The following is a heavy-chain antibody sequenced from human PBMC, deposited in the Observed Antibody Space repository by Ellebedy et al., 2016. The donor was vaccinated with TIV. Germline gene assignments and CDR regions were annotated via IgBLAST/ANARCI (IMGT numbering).Heavy chain of an antibody. CDR3: ARDNWNGLASDY. D-gene: IGHD1-20*01. CDR2: IENDGTDK. Sequence: GESLKISCAASGFTFNSYVMSWVRQAPGKGLEWVANIENDGTDKYYVDSVKGRFTISRDNARNSLYRQMTSLRAEDTAVYYCARDNWNGLASDYWGQGTLVTVSS. V-gene: IGHV3-7*04. CDR1: GFTFNSYV. J-gene: IGHJ4*02.